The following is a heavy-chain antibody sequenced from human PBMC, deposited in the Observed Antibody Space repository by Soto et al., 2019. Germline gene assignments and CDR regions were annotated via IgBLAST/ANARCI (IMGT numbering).Heavy chain of an antibody. CDR2: ISGSGGST. J-gene: IGHJ5*02. CDR1: GFTCSSYA. V-gene: IGHV3-23*01. Sequence: GSLRLCCAASGFTCSSYAMSWVRQAPGKGLEWVSAISGSGGSTYYADSVKGRFTISRDNSKNTLYLQMNSLRAEDTAVYYCAKGFRPGTNSHWFDPWGQGTLVTVSS. CDR3: AKGFRPGTNSHWFDP. D-gene: IGHD1-7*01.